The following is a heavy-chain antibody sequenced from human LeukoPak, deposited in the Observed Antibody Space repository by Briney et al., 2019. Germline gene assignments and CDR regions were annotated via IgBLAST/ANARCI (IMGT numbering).Heavy chain of an antibody. D-gene: IGHD6-6*01. CDR3: ARETKLAGADDAFDI. J-gene: IGHJ3*02. CDR2: INPNSGGT. Sequence: ASVKVSCKASGYTFTGYYMHWVRQAPGQGLEWMGWINPNSGGTNYAQKFQGRVTMTRDTSISTAYMELSRLRSDDTAVYYCARETKLAGADDAFDIWGQGTMVTVSS. CDR1: GYTFTGYY. V-gene: IGHV1-2*02.